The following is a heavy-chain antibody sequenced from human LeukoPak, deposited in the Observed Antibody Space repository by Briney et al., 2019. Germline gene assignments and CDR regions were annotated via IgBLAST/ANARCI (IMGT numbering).Heavy chain of an antibody. CDR2: ISSSGSTI. V-gene: IGHV3-48*03. D-gene: IGHD3-22*01. CDR1: GFTFSSYE. Sequence: QPGGSLRLSCAASGFTFSSYEMNWVRQAPGKGLEWVSYISSSGSTIYYADSVKGRFTISRDNAKNSLYLQMNSLRAEDTAVYYCARDHPSFLDYDSSGYYVYDAFDIWGQGTMVTVSS. CDR3: ARDHPSFLDYDSSGYYVYDAFDI. J-gene: IGHJ3*02.